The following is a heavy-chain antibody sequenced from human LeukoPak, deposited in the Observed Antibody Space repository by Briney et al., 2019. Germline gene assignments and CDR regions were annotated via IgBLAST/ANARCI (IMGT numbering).Heavy chain of an antibody. CDR1: GGSISGFY. Sequence: SETLSLTCNVSGGSISGFYWSWIRQPPGKGLEWIGYIYYSGSTTYNPSLKSRVTMSVDTSENRFSLKLTSVTAADTAVYYCARCGYNSGWYNLDYWGQGTLVTVSS. V-gene: IGHV4-59*08. D-gene: IGHD6-19*01. CDR3: ARCGYNSGWYNLDY. CDR2: IYYSGST. J-gene: IGHJ4*02.